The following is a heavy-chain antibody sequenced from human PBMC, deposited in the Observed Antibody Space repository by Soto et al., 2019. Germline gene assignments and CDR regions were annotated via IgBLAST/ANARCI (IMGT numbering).Heavy chain of an antibody. Sequence: GESLKISCAASGFTFSSYGMHWVRQAPGKGLEWVAVISYDGSNKYYADSVKGRFTISRDNSKNTLYLQMNSLRAEDTAVYYCAKDVVVGATTGLGDYYHYYGMDVWGQGTTVTVSS. CDR2: ISYDGSNK. CDR1: GFTFSSYG. D-gene: IGHD1-26*01. J-gene: IGHJ6*02. CDR3: AKDVVVGATTGLGDYYHYYGMDV. V-gene: IGHV3-30*18.